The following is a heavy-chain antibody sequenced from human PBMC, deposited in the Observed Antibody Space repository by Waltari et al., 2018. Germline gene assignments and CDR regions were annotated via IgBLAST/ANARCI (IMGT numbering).Heavy chain of an antibody. J-gene: IGHJ4*02. CDR3: ARIPYYYDKAPLDS. CDR1: GGTFSSYG. CDR2: IIPFFGSP. V-gene: IGHV1-69*18. D-gene: IGHD3-22*01. Sequence: QVQLVQSGAEVKKPGSSVQVSCKASGGTFSSYGISWVRQAPGQRLEWMGKIIPFFGSPDYAENFQGRVTITADESTTTTYLELSSLRSEDTAVYYCARIPYYYDKAPLDSWGQGTQVTVSP.